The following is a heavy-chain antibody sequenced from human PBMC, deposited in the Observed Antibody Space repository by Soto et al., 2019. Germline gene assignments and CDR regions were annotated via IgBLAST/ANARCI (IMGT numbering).Heavy chain of an antibody. J-gene: IGHJ4*02. CDR3: AKNWNWGSLVH. Sequence: LSLTCTVSGDSISPDYWSLIRQSQGKGLEWIGFIYYGGSTNYNPSLKSRVTISVDTPKNQFSLKLSSVTAADTAVYYCAKNWNWGSLVHWGQGTLVTVSS. CDR1: GDSISPDY. CDR2: IYYGGST. D-gene: IGHD7-27*01. V-gene: IGHV4-59*08.